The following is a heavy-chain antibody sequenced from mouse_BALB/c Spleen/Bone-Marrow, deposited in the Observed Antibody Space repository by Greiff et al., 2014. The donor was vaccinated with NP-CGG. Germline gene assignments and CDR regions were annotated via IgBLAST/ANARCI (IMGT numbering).Heavy chain of an antibody. V-gene: IGHV1-7*01. CDR3: ERAATMIFAY. Sequence: VQLQQSGAELAKPGASVKMSCKASGYTFTSYWMHWVKQRPGQGLEWIGYINPSTGYTEYNQKFKDKATLTADKSSSTAYMQLSSRTSEDSAVNYCERAATMIFAYWGQGTLVTVSA. D-gene: IGHD2-4*01. J-gene: IGHJ3*01. CDR2: INPSTGYT. CDR1: GYTFTSYW.